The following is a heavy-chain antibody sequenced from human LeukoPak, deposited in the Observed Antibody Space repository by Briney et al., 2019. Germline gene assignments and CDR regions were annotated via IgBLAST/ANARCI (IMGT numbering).Heavy chain of an antibody. V-gene: IGHV1-69*13. CDR2: IIPIFGTA. Sequence: GASVKVSCKASGYTFTSYAISWVRQAPGQGLEWMGGIIPIFGTANYAQKFQGRVTITADESTSTAYMELSSLRSEDTAVYYCARDRYYYGSGSYDHWGQGTLVTVSS. D-gene: IGHD3-10*01. CDR3: ARDRYYYGSGSYDH. J-gene: IGHJ4*02. CDR1: GYTFTSYA.